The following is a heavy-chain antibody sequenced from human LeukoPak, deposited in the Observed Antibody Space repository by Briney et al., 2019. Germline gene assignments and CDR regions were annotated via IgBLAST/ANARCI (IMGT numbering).Heavy chain of an antibody. J-gene: IGHJ4*02. CDR2: ISSNGGST. V-gene: IGHV3-64D*06. CDR1: GFTFSSYA. D-gene: IGHD2-8*01. Sequence: PGGSLRLSCSASGFTFSSYAMHWVRQAPGKGLEYVSAISSNGGSTYYADSVKGRFTISRDNSKNTLYLQMSSLRAEDTAVYYCARYAEYAVSTPCYWGQGTLVTVSA. CDR3: ARYAEYAVSTPCY.